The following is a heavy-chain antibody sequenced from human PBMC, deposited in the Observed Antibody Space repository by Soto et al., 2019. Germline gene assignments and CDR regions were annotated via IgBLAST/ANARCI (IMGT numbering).Heavy chain of an antibody. CDR1: GGSFSGYY. J-gene: IGHJ4*02. CDR2: ITHSGSS. V-gene: IGHV4-34*01. CDR3: ARRLCSGGTCAVDY. Sequence: QVQLQQWGTGLLKPSETLSLTCAVYGGSFSGYYWSWIRQPPGMGLEWIGEITHSGSSNYNPSLKSRVTISVDTSKNQFSLKLNSVTAADTAVYHCARRLCSGGTCAVDYWGQGNLVTVSS. D-gene: IGHD2-15*01.